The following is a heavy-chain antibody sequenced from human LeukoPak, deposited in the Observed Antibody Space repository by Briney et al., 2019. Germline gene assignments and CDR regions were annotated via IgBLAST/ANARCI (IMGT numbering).Heavy chain of an antibody. CDR1: GGSISSCSYY. CDR2: IYTSGST. CDR3: ARDREVGATGYYFDY. J-gene: IGHJ4*02. V-gene: IGHV4-61*02. Sequence: SETLSLTCTVSGGSISSCSYYWSWLPPPAGKGLEGIGRIYTSGSTTYNSSLKRRLTITLDASENLFSQRLSSVTAADTAVYYCARDREVGATGYYFDYWGQGTLVTVSS. D-gene: IGHD1-26*01.